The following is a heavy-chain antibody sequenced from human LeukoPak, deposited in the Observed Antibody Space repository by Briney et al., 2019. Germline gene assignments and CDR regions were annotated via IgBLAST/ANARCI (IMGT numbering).Heavy chain of an antibody. V-gene: IGHV3-21*06. CDR3: ARDRPTGASRIFVVQ. Sequence: GGSLRLSCTASGFTFTTYAMTWVPHAPGKGLECISSMSSGSRYIYYADSVRGRFTISRDNTRNSLYLSMNNLRAEDTAIYYCARDRPTGASRIFVVQWGQGTPVTVSS. J-gene: IGHJ4*02. CDR2: MSSGSRYI. CDR1: GFTFTTYA. D-gene: IGHD2-15*01.